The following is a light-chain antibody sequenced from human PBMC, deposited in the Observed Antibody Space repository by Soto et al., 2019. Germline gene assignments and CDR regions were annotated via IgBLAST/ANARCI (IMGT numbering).Light chain of an antibody. V-gene: IGLV2-14*04. J-gene: IGLJ1*01. Sequence: IINNYTGTSSDVGGYNYVSWYQQYPGKVPKLMIFDVTYRPSGVSNRFSGSKSGNTASLTISGLHVEDEADYYSCSHASSSTLVFGTGTKVTVL. CDR2: DVT. CDR3: CSHASSSTLV. CDR1: SSDVGGYNY.